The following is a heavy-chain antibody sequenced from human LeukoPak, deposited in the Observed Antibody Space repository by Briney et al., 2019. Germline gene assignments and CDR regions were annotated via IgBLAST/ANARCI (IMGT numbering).Heavy chain of an antibody. V-gene: IGHV1-3*01. D-gene: IGHD5-18*01. J-gene: IGHJ4*02. CDR3: AKDQGRGYTYGLYYFDY. CDR1: GYTFTSYA. CDR2: INAGNGNT. Sequence: ASVKVSCKASGYTFTSYAMHWVRQAPGQRLEWMGWINAGNGNTKYSQEFQGRVTMTRDTSSSTAYMELSRLRSDDTAMYYCAKDQGRGYTYGLYYFDYWGQGTLVTVSS.